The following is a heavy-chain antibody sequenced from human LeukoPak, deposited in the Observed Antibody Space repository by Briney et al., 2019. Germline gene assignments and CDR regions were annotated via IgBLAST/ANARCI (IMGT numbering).Heavy chain of an antibody. CDR3: ARKSGLGFDY. V-gene: IGHV3-23*01. J-gene: IGHJ4*02. CDR2: ISATGIST. Sequence: GGSLRLSCAASGFTFSSCAMTWVRQAPGKGLEWVSGISATGISTYYADSVKGRFTISRDNFKNTLYLQMNSLRAEDTAVYYCARKSGLGFDYWGQGTLVTVSS. D-gene: IGHD6-19*01. CDR1: GFTFSSCA.